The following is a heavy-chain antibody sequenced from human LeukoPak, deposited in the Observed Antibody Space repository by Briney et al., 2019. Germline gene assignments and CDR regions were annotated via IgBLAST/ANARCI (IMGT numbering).Heavy chain of an antibody. CDR3: ARTNRGSGSINWFDP. V-gene: IGHV2-70*04. Sequence: KESGPALVKPTQTLTLTCTFSGFSPSTRGMRVSWIRQPPGKALEWLSPIDWDDDKFYSTSLKTRLTTSKDTSKTQLVLTMTNMDPVDTATYYCARTNRGSGSINWFDPWGQGTLVTVSS. CDR2: IDWDDDK. D-gene: IGHD3-10*01. CDR1: GFSPSTRGMR. J-gene: IGHJ5*02.